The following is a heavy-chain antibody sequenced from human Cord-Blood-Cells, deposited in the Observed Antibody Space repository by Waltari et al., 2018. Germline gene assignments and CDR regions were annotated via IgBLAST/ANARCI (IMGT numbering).Heavy chain of an antibody. CDR2: TYYRSKWYN. D-gene: IGHD6-6*01. J-gene: IGHJ4*02. V-gene: IGHV6-1*01. Sequence: PSRGIEWLGRTYYRSKWYNDYAVSVKSRITINPDTSKNQFSLQLNSVTPEDTAVYYCARRGAARLDYWGQGTLVTVSS. CDR3: ARRGAARLDY.